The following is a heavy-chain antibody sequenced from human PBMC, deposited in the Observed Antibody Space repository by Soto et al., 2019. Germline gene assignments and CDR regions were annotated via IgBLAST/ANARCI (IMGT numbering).Heavy chain of an antibody. CDR2: IYSGGST. Sequence: EVPLVETGGGLIQPGGSLRLSCAASGFTVSSNYMSWVSQAPGKGLEWVSVIYSGGSTYYADSVRGRYTISRDNSKNPLYLQMTSLRAEDTGVYYCARDPPATRHGMDVWGQGTTVTVSS. CDR1: GFTVSSNY. V-gene: IGHV3-53*02. J-gene: IGHJ6*02. CDR3: ARDPPATRHGMDV.